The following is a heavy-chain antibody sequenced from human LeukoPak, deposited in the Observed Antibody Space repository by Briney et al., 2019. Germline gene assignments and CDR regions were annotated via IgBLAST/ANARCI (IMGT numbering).Heavy chain of an antibody. Sequence: GSSVKVSCKASGGTFSSSAISWVRQAPGQGLEWMGRIIPIFGTANHAQKFQGRVTITTDESTSTAYMELSSLRSEDTAVYYCARARTYYDSSGYPFDYWGQGTLVTVSS. CDR3: ARARTYYDSSGYPFDY. D-gene: IGHD3-22*01. CDR2: IIPIFGTA. CDR1: GGTFSSSA. J-gene: IGHJ4*02. V-gene: IGHV1-69*05.